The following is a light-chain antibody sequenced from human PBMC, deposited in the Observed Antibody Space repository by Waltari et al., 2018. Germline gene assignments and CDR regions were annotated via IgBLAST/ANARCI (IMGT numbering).Light chain of an antibody. CDR2: DVY. CDR1: KIGLKS. J-gene: IGLJ2*01. Sequence: SYVLTQPPSVSVAPGQTATITCGGNKIGLKSVHWYRQQPGQAPVMAVYDVYRRPSGINERLSASGSGKMATRTISRVEAGDEADYVCQVWDSGSDHIIFGGGTKLTVL. V-gene: IGLV3-21*02. CDR3: QVWDSGSDHII.